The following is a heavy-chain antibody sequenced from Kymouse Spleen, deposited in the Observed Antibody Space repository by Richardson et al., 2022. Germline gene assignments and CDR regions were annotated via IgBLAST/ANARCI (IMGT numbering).Heavy chain of an antibody. J-gene: IGHJ4*02. D-gene: IGHD6-13*01. CDR1: GGSFSGYY. V-gene: IGHV4-34*01. CDR3: ARGQDSSSSDY. CDR2: INHSGST. Sequence: QVQLQQWGAGLLKPSETLSLTCAVYGGSFSGYYWSWIRQPPGKGLEWIGEINHSGSTNYNPSLKSRVTISVDTSKNQFSLKLSSVTAADTAVYYCARGQDSSSSDYWGQGTLVTVSS.